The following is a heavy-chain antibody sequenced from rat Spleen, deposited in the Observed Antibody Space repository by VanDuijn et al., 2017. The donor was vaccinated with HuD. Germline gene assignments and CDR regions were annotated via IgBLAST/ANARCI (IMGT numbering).Heavy chain of an antibody. CDR3: AKKRINYGGSYFDY. J-gene: IGHJ2*01. Sequence: EVQLVESGGGFVQPGRSLKLSCAASGFTFSDYNMAWVRQAPKKGLEWVATINYDGSTVHYRDYVKGRITISRDDAKSALYLQMDTLRSEDKATYYWAKKRINYGGSYFDYWGQGVMVTVSS. D-gene: IGHD1-11*01. V-gene: IGHV5-7*01. CDR2: INYDGSTV. CDR1: GFTFSDYN.